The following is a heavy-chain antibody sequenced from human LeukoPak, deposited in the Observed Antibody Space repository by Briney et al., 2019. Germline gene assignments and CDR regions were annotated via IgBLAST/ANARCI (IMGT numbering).Heavy chain of an antibody. D-gene: IGHD6-19*01. J-gene: IGHJ6*02. Sequence: SVKVSCKASGGTFSTYAINWVRQAPGQGLEWMGRVIPKVGVTNYAQKFQGRVTITADKSTSTAYMELSSLSSEDTAVYYCARPFGSGQGNYYYYGMDVWGQGTTVTVSS. CDR2: VIPKVGVT. CDR3: ARPFGSGQGNYYYYGMDV. V-gene: IGHV1-69*04. CDR1: GGTFSTYA.